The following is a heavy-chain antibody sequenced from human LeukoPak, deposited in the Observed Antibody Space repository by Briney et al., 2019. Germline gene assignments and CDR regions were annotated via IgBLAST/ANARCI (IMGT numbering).Heavy chain of an antibody. CDR1: GVTFSSYA. J-gene: IGHJ4*02. D-gene: IGHD2-15*01. Sequence: PGGSLRLSCAASGVTFSSYAMRWVRQAPGKGLEYVSATDSNGDNTYYANSVKGRFIISRDNSTNTLYLQMGSLRPEDMGVYYCAREAIGLLVYSLDYWGQGTLVTVSS. CDR3: AREAIGLLVYSLDY. CDR2: TDSNGDNT. V-gene: IGHV3-64*01.